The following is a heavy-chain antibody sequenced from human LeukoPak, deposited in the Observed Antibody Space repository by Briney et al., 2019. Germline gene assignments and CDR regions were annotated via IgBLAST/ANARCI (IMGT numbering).Heavy chain of an antibody. CDR2: IYYSGST. Sequence: SGTLSLTCTVSGGSISSYYWSWIRQPPGKGLEWIGYIYYSGSTNYNPSLKSRVTISVDTSKNQFSLKLSSVTAADTAVYYCARRYCSGGSCYPTTWFFDLWGRGTLVTVSS. J-gene: IGHJ2*01. CDR3: ARRYCSGGSCYPTTWFFDL. D-gene: IGHD2-15*01. V-gene: IGHV4-59*01. CDR1: GGSISSYY.